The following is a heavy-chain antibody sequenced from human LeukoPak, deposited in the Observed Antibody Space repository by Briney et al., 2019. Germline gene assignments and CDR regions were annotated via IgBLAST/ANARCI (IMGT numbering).Heavy chain of an antibody. CDR2: MNPNSGNT. CDR1: GYTFTSCD. Sequence: ASVKVSCKASGYTFTSCDINWVRQATGQGLEWMGWMNPNSGNTGYAQKFQGRVTMTRNTSISTAYMELSSLRSEDTAVYYCARGAYSSSAAYYYYYMDVWGKGTTVTVSS. J-gene: IGHJ6*03. D-gene: IGHD6-6*01. CDR3: ARGAYSSSAAYYYYYMDV. V-gene: IGHV1-8*01.